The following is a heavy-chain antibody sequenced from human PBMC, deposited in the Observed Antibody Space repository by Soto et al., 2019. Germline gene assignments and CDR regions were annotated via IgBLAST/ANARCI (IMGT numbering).Heavy chain of an antibody. CDR2: IKQDGSEK. J-gene: IGHJ3*02. V-gene: IGHV3-7*04. CDR1: GFTFSSYW. D-gene: IGHD5-18*01. Sequence: GGSLRLSCAASGFTFSSYWMSWVRQAPGKGLEWVANIKQDGSEKYYVDSVKGRFTISRDNAKNSLYLQMNSLRAEDTAVYYCARGGYSYDALDAFDIWGQGTMVTVSS. CDR3: ARGGYSYDALDAFDI.